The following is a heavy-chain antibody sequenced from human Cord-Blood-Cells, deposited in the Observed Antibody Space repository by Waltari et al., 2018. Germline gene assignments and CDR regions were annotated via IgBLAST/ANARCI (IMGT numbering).Heavy chain of an antibody. CDR2: IRSSGSTI. V-gene: IGHV3-48*03. D-gene: IGHD1-26*01. CDR3: ARDGWELLDY. CDR1: GFTFSSYE. J-gene: IGHJ4*02. Sequence: EVQLVESGGGLVQPGGSLRLSCAASGFTFSSYEMNWGRQAPGKGLEWVSYIRSSGSTIYYADSVKCRFTISRDNAKKSLYLQMNSRRAEDTAVYYCARDGWELLDYWGQGTLVTVSS.